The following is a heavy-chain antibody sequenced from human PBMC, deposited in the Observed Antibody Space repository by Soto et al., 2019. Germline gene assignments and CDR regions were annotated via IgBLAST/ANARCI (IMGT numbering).Heavy chain of an antibody. CDR3: ARSYYDSGSYYHDAFDL. D-gene: IGHD3-10*01. Sequence: PSETLSLTCTVSGGSISNYYWSWIRQPPGKGLEYIGFIYYSGSTNYNPSLKSRVTMSIDTSNNQFSLKLRTVTAADTAVYHCARSYYDSGSYYHDAFDLWGQGTMVTVS. J-gene: IGHJ3*01. CDR2: IYYSGST. V-gene: IGHV4-59*01. CDR1: GGSISNYY.